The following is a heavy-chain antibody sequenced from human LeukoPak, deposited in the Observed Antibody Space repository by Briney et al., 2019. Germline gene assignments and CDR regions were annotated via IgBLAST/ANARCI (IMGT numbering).Heavy chain of an antibody. Sequence: ASVKVSCKASGYTFTSYAMHWVRQAPGQRLEWMGWINAGNGNTKYSQKFQGRVTITRDTSASTAYMKLSSLRSEDTAVYYCASPLAAAATGDAFDIWGQGTMVTVSS. CDR3: ASPLAAAATGDAFDI. CDR1: GYTFTSYA. D-gene: IGHD6-13*01. J-gene: IGHJ3*02. V-gene: IGHV1-3*01. CDR2: INAGNGNT.